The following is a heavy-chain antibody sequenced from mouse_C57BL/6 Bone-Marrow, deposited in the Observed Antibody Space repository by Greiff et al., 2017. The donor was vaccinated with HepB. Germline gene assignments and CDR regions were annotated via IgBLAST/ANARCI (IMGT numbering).Heavy chain of an antibody. CDR1: GYTFTSYW. Sequence: VQLQQPGAELVRPGSSVKLSCKASGYTFTSYWMHWVKQRPIQGLEWIGNIDPSDSETHYNQKFKDKATLTVDKSSSTAYMQLSSLTSEDTAVYYCARDYGKDYYAMDYWGQGTSVTVSS. CDR3: ARDYGKDYYAMDY. D-gene: IGHD1-1*01. J-gene: IGHJ4*01. V-gene: IGHV1-52*01. CDR2: IDPSDSET.